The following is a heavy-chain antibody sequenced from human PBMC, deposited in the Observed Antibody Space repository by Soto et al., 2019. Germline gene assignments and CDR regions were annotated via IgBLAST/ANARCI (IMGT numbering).Heavy chain of an antibody. V-gene: IGHV4-31*02. D-gene: IGHD6-6*01. CDR1: GGSISSGGYY. Sequence: PSETLSLTWTVSGGSISSGGYYWIWIRQHPGKGLEWIGYIYYSGSTYYNPSLKSRVTISVDTSKNQFSLKLSSVTAADTAVYYCARGSSLGGYYFDYWGQGTLVTVSS. J-gene: IGHJ4*02. CDR3: ARGSSLGGYYFDY. CDR2: IYYSGST.